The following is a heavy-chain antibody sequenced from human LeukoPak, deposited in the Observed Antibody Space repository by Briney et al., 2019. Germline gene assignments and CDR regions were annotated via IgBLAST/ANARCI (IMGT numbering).Heavy chain of an antibody. CDR3: ARVSDTAMVKGWFDP. CDR1: GYTFTGYY. J-gene: IGHJ5*02. CDR2: INPNSGGT. D-gene: IGHD5-18*01. V-gene: IGHV1-2*02. Sequence: GASVKASCKASGYTFTGYYMHWVRQAPGQGLEWMGWINPNSGGTNYAQKFQGRVTMTRDTSISTAYMELSRLRSDDTAVYYCARVSDTAMVKGWFDPWGQGTLVTVSS.